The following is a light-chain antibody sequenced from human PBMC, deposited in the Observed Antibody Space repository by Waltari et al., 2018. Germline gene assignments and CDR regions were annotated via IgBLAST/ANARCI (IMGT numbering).Light chain of an antibody. J-gene: IGLJ1*01. CDR2: EVN. CDR1: SSDVGRYNL. V-gene: IGLV2-23*02. CDR3: CSYAGDRNLYV. Sequence: QSALTQPASVSGSPGQSITFPCPGTSSDVGRYNLFSWFQQHPGKAPKLIIYEVNKRPSGVSPRFSGSKSGNTASLTISGLLAEDEADYYCCSYAGDRNLYVFGSGTKVTVL.